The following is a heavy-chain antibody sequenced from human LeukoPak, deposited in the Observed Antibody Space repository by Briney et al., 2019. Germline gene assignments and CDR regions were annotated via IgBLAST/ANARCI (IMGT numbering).Heavy chain of an antibody. D-gene: IGHD1-14*01. V-gene: IGHV1-2*06. CDR2: INPKNGGT. CDR3: ARDLCNRYFDY. CDR1: GYTFTGYY. Sequence: GASVKVSCKASGYTFTGYYMHWVRQAPGQGLEWMGRINPKNGGTNSAQKFQDRVTMTRDTSISTVYMELSSLRSDDMAIYYCARDLCNRYFDYWGQGTLVTVSS. J-gene: IGHJ4*02.